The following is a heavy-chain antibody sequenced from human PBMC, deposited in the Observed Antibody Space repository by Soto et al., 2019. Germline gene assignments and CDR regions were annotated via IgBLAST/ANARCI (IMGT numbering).Heavy chain of an antibody. J-gene: IGHJ2*01. CDR2: IYWTGTT. V-gene: IGHV4-59*01. D-gene: IGHD2-21*01. Sequence: QVQLQESGPGLVKSSETLSLTCTVSGDSIGTFYWNWIRQPPGKGLEWVGDIYWTGTTNYSPSLTSRVTMSVDTSKNQFSLKLSSVTAADTAVYYCARGTHLWYSRHFDVWGRGTLVTVSS. CDR3: ARGTHLWYSRHFDV. CDR1: GDSIGTFY.